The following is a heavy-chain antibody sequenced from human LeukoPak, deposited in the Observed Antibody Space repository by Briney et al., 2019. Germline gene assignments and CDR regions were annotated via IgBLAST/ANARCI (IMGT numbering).Heavy chain of an antibody. CDR2: ISYSGST. Sequence: KPSETLSLTCTVSGVSISSADYYWSWIRQPPGKGLEWIAYISYSGSTYYNPSLKSRVTISVDTSKNQFSLKLSSVTAADTAVYYCAREGGKSPSAFDYWGQGTLVTVSP. D-gene: IGHD3-16*01. CDR3: AREGGKSPSAFDY. CDR1: GVSISSADYY. V-gene: IGHV4-30-4*01. J-gene: IGHJ4*02.